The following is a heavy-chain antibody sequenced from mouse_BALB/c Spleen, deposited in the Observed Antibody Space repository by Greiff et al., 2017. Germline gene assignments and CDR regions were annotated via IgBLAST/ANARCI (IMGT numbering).Heavy chain of an antibody. CDR3: ARRGYGNYDAMDY. Sequence: EVKLVESGGGLVKPGGSLKLSCAASGFTFSDYYMYWVRQTPAKRLEWVATISDGGSYTYYPDSVKGRFTISRDNAKNNLYLQMSSLKSEDTAMYYCARRGYGNYDAMDYWGQGTSVTVSS. V-gene: IGHV5-4*02. D-gene: IGHD2-10*02. CDR1: GFTFSDYY. J-gene: IGHJ4*01. CDR2: ISDGGSYT.